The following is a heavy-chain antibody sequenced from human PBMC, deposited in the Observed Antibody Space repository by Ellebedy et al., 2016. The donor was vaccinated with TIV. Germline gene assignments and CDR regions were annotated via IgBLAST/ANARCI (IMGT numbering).Heavy chain of an antibody. CDR1: GYTFTGYY. D-gene: IGHD6-6*01. CDR2: INPNSGGT. V-gene: IGHV1-2*04. J-gene: IGHJ5*02. Sequence: ASVKVSXKASGYTFTGYYMHWVRQAPGQGLEWMGWINPNSGGTNYAQKFQGWVTMTRDTSISTAYMELSRLRSEDTAVYYCARDIAARPRGWGKYNWFDPWGQGTLVTVSS. CDR3: ARDIAARPRGWGKYNWFDP.